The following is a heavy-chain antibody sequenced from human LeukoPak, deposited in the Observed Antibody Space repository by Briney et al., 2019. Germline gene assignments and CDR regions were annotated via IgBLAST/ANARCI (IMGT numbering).Heavy chain of an antibody. CDR3: ARDEGYYDILTGYYIDY. J-gene: IGHJ4*02. CDR1: GFTFDDYA. Sequence: GRSLRLSCAASGFTFDDYAMHWVRQAPGKGLEWVSGISWNSGSIGYADSVKGRFTISRDNAKNSLFLQMNSLRAEDTAVYFCARDEGYYDILTGYYIDYWGQGTLVTVSS. CDR2: ISWNSGSI. D-gene: IGHD3-9*01. V-gene: IGHV3-9*01.